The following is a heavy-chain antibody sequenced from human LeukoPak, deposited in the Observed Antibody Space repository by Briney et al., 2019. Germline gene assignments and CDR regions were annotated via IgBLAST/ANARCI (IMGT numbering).Heavy chain of an antibody. CDR3: AKDLAMYSSNRFDP. V-gene: IGHV3-23*01. CDR1: GFTFSSYA. D-gene: IGHD6-13*01. Sequence: GGSLRLSCAASGFTFSSYAMSWVRQAPGKGLEWVSAISGSGGGTYYADSVKGRFTISRDNSKNTLYLQMNSLRAEDTAVYYCAKDLAMYSSNRFDPWGQGTLVTVSS. J-gene: IGHJ5*02. CDR2: ISGSGGGT.